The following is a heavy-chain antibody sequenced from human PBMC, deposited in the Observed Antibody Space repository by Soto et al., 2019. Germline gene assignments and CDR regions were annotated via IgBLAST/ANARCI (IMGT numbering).Heavy chain of an antibody. J-gene: IGHJ5*02. Sequence: GGSLRLSCAASGFTFNNYWMHWVRQAPGKGLVWVSRINSDGDTTSYADSVKGRFTISRDNAKNTLYLQMNSLRAEDTAMYYCARGSTWFDPWGQGTLVTVSS. CDR1: GFTFNNYW. CDR3: ARGSTWFDP. CDR2: INSDGDTT. V-gene: IGHV3-74*01.